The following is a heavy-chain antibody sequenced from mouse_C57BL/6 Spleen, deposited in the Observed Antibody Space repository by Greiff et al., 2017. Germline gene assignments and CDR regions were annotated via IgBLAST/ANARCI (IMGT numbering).Heavy chain of an antibody. CDR1: GYTFTSYG. Sequence: VQLQESGAELARPGASVKLSCKASGYTFTSYGISWVKQRTGQGLEWIGEIYPRSGNTYYNEKFKGKATLTADKSSSTAYMELRSLTSEDSAVYFCARYGNYEGNYAMDYWGQGTSVTVSS. CDR3: ARYGNYEGNYAMDY. V-gene: IGHV1-81*01. J-gene: IGHJ4*01. CDR2: IYPRSGNT. D-gene: IGHD2-1*01.